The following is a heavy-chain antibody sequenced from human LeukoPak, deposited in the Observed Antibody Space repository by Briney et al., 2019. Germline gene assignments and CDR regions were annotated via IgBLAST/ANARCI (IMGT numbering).Heavy chain of an antibody. D-gene: IGHD3-10*01. CDR2: IYTSGSI. CDR3: ARDSGTTGEVKFDP. V-gene: IGHV4-4*07. J-gene: IGHJ5*02. Sequence: SETLSLTCTVSGGSISSFYWSWIRQPAGKGLEWIGRIYTSGSITYDPSLKSRVSMSVDTSKNQFSLKLSSVTAADTAVYYCARDSGTTGEVKFDPWGQGTLVTVSS. CDR1: GGSISSFY.